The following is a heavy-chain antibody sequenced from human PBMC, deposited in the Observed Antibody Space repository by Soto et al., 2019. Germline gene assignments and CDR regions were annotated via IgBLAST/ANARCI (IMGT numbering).Heavy chain of an antibody. V-gene: IGHV4-30-4*01. CDR3: ARDFKLDSSSPGPLEY. CDR2: IYYSGTT. J-gene: IGHJ4*02. CDR1: GDSISSGDYY. D-gene: IGHD6-6*01. Sequence: QVQLQESGPGLVQPSQTLSLTCTVSGDSISSGDYYWSWVRQSPGKGLEWIGCIYYSGTTYYNPSLETRLTMSVDTSKNQFSLMLSSVTAADTVMYFCARDFKLDSSSPGPLEYWGQGTLVTVSS.